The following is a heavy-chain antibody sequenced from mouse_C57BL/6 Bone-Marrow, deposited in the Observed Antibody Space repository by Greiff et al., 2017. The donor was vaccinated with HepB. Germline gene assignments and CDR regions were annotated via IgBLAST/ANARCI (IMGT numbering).Heavy chain of an antibody. D-gene: IGHD2-4*01. J-gene: IGHJ4*01. Sequence: QVQLQQPGAELVMPGASVQLSCKASGYTFTSYWMHWVKQRPGQGLEWIGEIDPSDSYTNYNQKFKGKSTLTVDKSSSTAYMQLSSLTSEDSAVYYCAVYDYSYAMDYWGQGTSVTVSS. CDR2: IDPSDSYT. CDR1: GYTFTSYW. CDR3: AVYDYSYAMDY. V-gene: IGHV1-69*01.